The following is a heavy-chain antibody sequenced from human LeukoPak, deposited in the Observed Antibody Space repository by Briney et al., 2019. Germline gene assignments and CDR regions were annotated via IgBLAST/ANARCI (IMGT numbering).Heavy chain of an antibody. Sequence: SETLSLTCAVFGGSIISDNWWSWVRQPPGKGLEWIGEIYYSGTTNYNPSLRSRLTISVDNSKNQFSLNLTSMTAADTAVYYCARVPYSTGRMYYYYGMDVWGQGTTVTVSS. CDR2: IYYSGTT. D-gene: IGHD6-19*01. V-gene: IGHV4-4*02. CDR1: GGSIISDNW. CDR3: ARVPYSTGRMYYYYGMDV. J-gene: IGHJ6*02.